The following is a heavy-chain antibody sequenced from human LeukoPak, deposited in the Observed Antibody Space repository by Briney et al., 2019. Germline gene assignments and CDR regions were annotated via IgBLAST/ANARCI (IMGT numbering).Heavy chain of an antibody. CDR2: ISYDGSTK. J-gene: IGHJ4*02. CDR3: AKDRHFYGAGTYYNLDY. Sequence: GSPLSLSCAASGFIFSTHGMHWVRQAPGKGLEWVSLISYDGSTKYYADSVEGRFTISRDNSKSTLYLQLNSLRVEDTAVYYCAKDRHFYGAGTYYNLDYWGQGTLVTVSS. D-gene: IGHD3-10*01. V-gene: IGHV3-30*18. CDR1: GFIFSTHG.